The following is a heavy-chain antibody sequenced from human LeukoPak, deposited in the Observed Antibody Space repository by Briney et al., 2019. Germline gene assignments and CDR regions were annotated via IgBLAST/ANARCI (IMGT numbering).Heavy chain of an antibody. J-gene: IGHJ4*02. V-gene: IGHV3-23*01. CDR1: GFTFSSSA. CDR2: VSGSGATT. Sequence: GGSLRLSCAASGFTFSSSAMSWVREAPGKGLEWVSTVSGSGATTYYADSVKGRFTISRDNSKNTLYLQVNSLRAEDTAVYYCAKDGECSNTGCSLDYWGQGTLVTVSS. CDR3: AKDGECSNTGCSLDY. D-gene: IGHD2-2*01.